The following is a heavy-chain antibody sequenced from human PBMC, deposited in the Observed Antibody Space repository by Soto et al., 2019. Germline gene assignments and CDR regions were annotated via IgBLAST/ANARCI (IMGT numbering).Heavy chain of an antibody. Sequence: QVLLVQSGAEVKKPGASVKVSCKASGYSFSTYGVSWVRQAPGQGLEWMGWLNTGDGNTAYAQKLQGRITLTTDTYTTTAYMELRSLRSDDTAIYYCARGEKYGSARDVLDHWGQGTLVTVSS. CDR3: ARGEKYGSARDVLDH. V-gene: IGHV1-18*04. CDR2: LNTGDGNT. D-gene: IGHD3-10*01. J-gene: IGHJ4*02. CDR1: GYSFSTYG.